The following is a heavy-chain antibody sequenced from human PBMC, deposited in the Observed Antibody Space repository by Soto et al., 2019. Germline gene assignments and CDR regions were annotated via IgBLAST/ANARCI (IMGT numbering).Heavy chain of an antibody. D-gene: IGHD2-15*01. CDR3: ARDNDGGMLDF. CDR2: IFFSGDT. CDR1: GGSVLSGAHY. J-gene: IGHJ4*02. V-gene: IGHV4-31*03. Sequence: SETLSLTCTVSGGSVLSGAHYWTWIRQRPGKGLGWIGKIFFSGDTHYTPALKSRLFFSIDTANNQFSLKLTSVTPADTAIYSCARDNDGGMLDFWGPGTLVAVSS.